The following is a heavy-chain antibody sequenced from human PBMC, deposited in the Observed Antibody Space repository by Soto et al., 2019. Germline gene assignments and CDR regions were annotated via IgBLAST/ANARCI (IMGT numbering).Heavy chain of an antibody. Sequence: QVQLVQSGAEVQKPGASVKVSCKTSGYTFTSYDINWVRQATGQGLEWMGWMNPNSGNTAYAQKFQGRVTMTRNTSISTASMQLRSLRSEETAVYYCARERSSGAFDIWNEGKMVTVSS. CDR2: MNPNSGNT. CDR3: ARERSSGAFDI. J-gene: IGHJ3*02. V-gene: IGHV1-8*01. D-gene: IGHD1-26*01. CDR1: GYTFTSYD.